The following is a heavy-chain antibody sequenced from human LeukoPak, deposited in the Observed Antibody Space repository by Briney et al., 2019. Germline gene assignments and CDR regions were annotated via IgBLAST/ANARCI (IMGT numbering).Heavy chain of an antibody. CDR2: IYYSGST. J-gene: IGHJ3*02. CDR1: GGSFSGYY. D-gene: IGHD6-6*01. V-gene: IGHV4-34*11. CDR3: AGEYSSSSGAFDI. Sequence: PSETLSLTCAVYGGSFSGYYWSWIRQPPGKGLEWIGYIYYSGSTNYNPSLKSRATISVDTSKNQFSLKLSSVTAADTAVYYCAGEYSSSSGAFDIWGQGTMVTVSS.